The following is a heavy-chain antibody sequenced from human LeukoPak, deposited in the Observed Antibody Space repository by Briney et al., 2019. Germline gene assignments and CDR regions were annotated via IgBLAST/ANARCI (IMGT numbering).Heavy chain of an antibody. CDR1: GGTFSSYA. CDR2: ISAHNGNT. Sequence: ASVKVSCKASGGTFSSYAISWVRQAPGQGLEWMGWISAHNGNTNYAQKLQGRVTMTTDTSTSTAYMELRSLRSDDTAVYYCARVPRGDRAFDIRGQGTMVTVSS. J-gene: IGHJ3*02. D-gene: IGHD2-21*01. CDR3: ARVPRGDRAFDI. V-gene: IGHV1-18*01.